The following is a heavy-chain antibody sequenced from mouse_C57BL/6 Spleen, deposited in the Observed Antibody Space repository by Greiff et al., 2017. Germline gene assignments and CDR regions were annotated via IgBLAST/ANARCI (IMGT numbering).Heavy chain of an antibody. J-gene: IGHJ3*01. CDR3: ARWGPITTVVATRGAWFAY. CDR1: GYSFTDYN. D-gene: IGHD1-1*01. Sequence: VQLKQSGPELVKPGASVKISCKASGYSFTDYNMNWVKQSNGKSLEWIGVINPNYGTTSYNQKFKGKATLTVDQSSSTAYMQLNSLTSEDSAVYYCARWGPITTVVATRGAWFAYWGQGTLVTVSA. V-gene: IGHV1-39*01. CDR2: INPNYGTT.